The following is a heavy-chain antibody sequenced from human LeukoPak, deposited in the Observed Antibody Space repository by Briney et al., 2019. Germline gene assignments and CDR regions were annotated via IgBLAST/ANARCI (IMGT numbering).Heavy chain of an antibody. D-gene: IGHD1-1*01. V-gene: IGHV4-59*01. CDR1: AGSISSYY. CDR2: ISYSGTT. CDR3: ARGGVGSTNYFDY. J-gene: IGHJ4*02. Sequence: RSETRSLACSVSAGSISSYYWSWIRQPPGRVLEWIGYISYSGTTNHNPSLKSRVTISVDTSKNQFSLKLSSVTAADTAVYYCARGGVGSTNYFDYWGQGTLVTVSS.